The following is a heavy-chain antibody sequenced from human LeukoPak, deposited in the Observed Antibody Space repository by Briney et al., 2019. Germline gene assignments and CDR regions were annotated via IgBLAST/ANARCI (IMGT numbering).Heavy chain of an antibody. V-gene: IGHV3-30-3*01. Sequence: GRSLRLSCAASGFTFITYAMHWVRQAPGKGLEWVAVVSYDGSNKYYADSVKGRFTISRDNSKNTLYLQMNSLRAEDTAVYYCARAESVRYFEDFDYWGQGTLVTVSS. CDR3: ARAESVRYFEDFDY. CDR1: GFTFITYA. CDR2: VSYDGSNK. D-gene: IGHD3-9*01. J-gene: IGHJ4*02.